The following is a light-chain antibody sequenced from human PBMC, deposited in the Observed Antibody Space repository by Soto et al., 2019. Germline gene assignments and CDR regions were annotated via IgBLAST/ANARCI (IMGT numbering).Light chain of an antibody. Sequence: EIVMTQSPATLSVSPGERATLSCRASQSISSNLAWYQQKPGQAPRLIIYVASTKATGIPARFSGSWSGTEFTLTISSLQSEDFAVYYCQQYNYWRTFGPRTKVDFK. CDR3: QQYNYWRT. V-gene: IGKV3-15*01. CDR2: VAS. CDR1: QSISSN. J-gene: IGKJ3*01.